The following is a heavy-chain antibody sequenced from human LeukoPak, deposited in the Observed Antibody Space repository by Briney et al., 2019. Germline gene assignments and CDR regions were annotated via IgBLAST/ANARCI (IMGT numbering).Heavy chain of an antibody. CDR1: GFIFSSYG. CDR3: AKELGAYYDILTGYSPFDY. CDR2: ISYDGRNK. V-gene: IGHV3-30*18. Sequence: PGGSLRLSCAASGFIFSSYGMHWVRQVPGKGLEWVAVISYDGRNKHYVDSVKGRFIISRDNSKNTLYLQMNSLRAEDTAVYYCAKELGAYYDILTGYSPFDYWGQGTLVTVSS. D-gene: IGHD3-9*01. J-gene: IGHJ4*02.